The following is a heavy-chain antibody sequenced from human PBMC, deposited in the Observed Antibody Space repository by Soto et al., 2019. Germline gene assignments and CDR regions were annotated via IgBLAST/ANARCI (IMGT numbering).Heavy chain of an antibody. V-gene: IGHV1-2*04. CDR2: INPNSGDT. CDR1: GYTLTGYY. Sequence: ASVKVSCKASGYTLTGYYMHWVRQAPGQGLEWMGWINPNSGDTNYAQKFQGWVTMTRDTSISTAYMELSRLRSDDTAVYYCARDLSGYGSGSIQMDVWGKGTTVTVSS. J-gene: IGHJ6*04. D-gene: IGHD3-10*01. CDR3: ARDLSGYGSGSIQMDV.